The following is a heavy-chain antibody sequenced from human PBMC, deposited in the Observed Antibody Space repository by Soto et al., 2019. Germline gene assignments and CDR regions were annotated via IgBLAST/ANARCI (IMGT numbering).Heavy chain of an antibody. Sequence: ASVKVSCKASGYTFTSYGISWVRQAPGQGLEWMGWISAYNGNTNYAQKLQGRVTMTTDTSTSTAYMELRSLRSDDTAVYYCARDADCSGGSCYSPWFDPWGQGTLVTVSS. D-gene: IGHD2-15*01. CDR3: ARDADCSGGSCYSPWFDP. V-gene: IGHV1-18*01. J-gene: IGHJ5*02. CDR2: ISAYNGNT. CDR1: GYTFTSYG.